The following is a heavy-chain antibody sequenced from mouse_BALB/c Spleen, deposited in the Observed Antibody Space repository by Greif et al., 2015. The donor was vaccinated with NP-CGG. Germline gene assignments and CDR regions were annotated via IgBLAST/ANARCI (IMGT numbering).Heavy chain of an antibody. D-gene: IGHD2-14*01. CDR2: ISDGGSYT. CDR1: GFTFRDYY. CDR3: ARDSYRYGYAMDY. V-gene: IGHV5-4*02. Sequence: EVMLVESGGGLVKPGGSLKLSCAASGFTFRDYYMYWVRQTPEKRLEWVATISDGGSYTYYPDSVKGRFTISRDNAKNNLYLQMSSLKSEDTAMYYCARDSYRYGYAMDYWGQGTSVTVSS. J-gene: IGHJ4*01.